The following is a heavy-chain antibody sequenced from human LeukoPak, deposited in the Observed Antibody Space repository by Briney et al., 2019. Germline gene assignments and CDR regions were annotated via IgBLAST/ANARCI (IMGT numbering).Heavy chain of an antibody. D-gene: IGHD3-22*01. Sequence: GGSLRLSCAASGFTFSSYSMTWVRQAPGKGLEWVSSISSSSSFICYADSVKGRFTISRDNAKNSLYLQMNSLRAEDTAVYYCARDSMTYYYDSSGYYRSYYGMDVWGQGTTVTVSS. CDR3: ARDSMTYYYDSSGYYRSYYGMDV. J-gene: IGHJ6*02. CDR1: GFTFSSYS. V-gene: IGHV3-21*01. CDR2: ISSSSSFI.